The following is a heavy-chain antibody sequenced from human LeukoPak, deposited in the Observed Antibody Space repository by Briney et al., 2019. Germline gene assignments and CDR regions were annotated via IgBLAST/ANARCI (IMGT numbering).Heavy chain of an antibody. J-gene: IGHJ4*02. CDR1: GFTVSSDY. CDR3: ATVRRMGRTLDH. V-gene: IGHV3-53*05. CDR2: IYSGGST. Sequence: GGSLRLSCAASGFTVSSDYMSWVRQAPGKGLEWVSVIYSGGSTYYADSVKGRFSISRDNSKNTLFLQMTGLKGGDTAVYYCATVRRMGRTLDHWGQGTLVTVSS. D-gene: IGHD1-14*01.